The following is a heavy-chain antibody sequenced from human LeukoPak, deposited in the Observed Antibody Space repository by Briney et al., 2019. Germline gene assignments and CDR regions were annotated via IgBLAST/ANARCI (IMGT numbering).Heavy chain of an antibody. CDR2: IYYSGNT. D-gene: IGHD3-9*01. J-gene: IGHJ4*02. CDR1: GGSISSFY. Sequence: SETLSLTCTVSGGSISSFYWSWIRQPPGKGLEWIGYIYYSGNTNYNPSLKSRVTISVDTSKDQISLKLSSVTAADTAMYYCARGGGTSFDVLDYWGQGTLVTVSS. CDR3: ARGGGTSFDVLDY. V-gene: IGHV4-59*01.